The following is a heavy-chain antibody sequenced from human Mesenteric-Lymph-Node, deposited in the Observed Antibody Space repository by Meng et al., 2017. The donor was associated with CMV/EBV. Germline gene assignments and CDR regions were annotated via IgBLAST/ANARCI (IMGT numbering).Heavy chain of an antibody. CDR1: GYTFTDFY. V-gene: IGHV1-2*05. CDR3: ARDNVNPEGFDP. J-gene: IGHJ5*02. Sequence: QVQLVQSRAEVGKPGASVMVSCKASGYTFTDFYIHWVRQAPGQGLEWMGRINPNSGVSNSAQNFQGRVTMTRDTSISTAYMELGRLTSDDTDVYYCARDNVNPEGFDPWGQGTLVTVSS. D-gene: IGHD2/OR15-2a*01. CDR2: INPNSGVS.